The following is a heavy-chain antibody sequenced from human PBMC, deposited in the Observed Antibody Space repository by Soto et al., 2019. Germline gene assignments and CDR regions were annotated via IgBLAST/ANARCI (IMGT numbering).Heavy chain of an antibody. D-gene: IGHD6-19*01. J-gene: IGHJ4*02. CDR3: AGRYDGHFDY. V-gene: IGHV4-39*07. CDR2: IKNSGNT. Sequence: SETLSLTCTVSGGSISSSRCHWGWFRQPPGKGLEWIASIKNSGNTNYNPSLQSRVIISLDKSKNQFSLKLSSVTAADTAVCYCAGRYDGHFDYWGQGTLVTVSS. CDR1: GGSISSSRCH.